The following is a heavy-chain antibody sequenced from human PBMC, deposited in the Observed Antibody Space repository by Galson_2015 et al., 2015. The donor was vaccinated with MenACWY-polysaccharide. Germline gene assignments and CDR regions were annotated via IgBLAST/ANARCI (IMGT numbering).Heavy chain of an antibody. V-gene: IGHV1-2*02. Sequence: SVKVSCKASGYTFTGYYIHWVRQAPGQGLEWMGWIYPNSGGTIYAQRFQGRVTMTRDTSISTAYMELSSLRSDDTAVYYCTRDGISGGAFDVWGQGTMVTVSS. CDR3: TRDGISGGAFDV. D-gene: IGHD2/OR15-2a*01. CDR2: IYPNSGGT. J-gene: IGHJ3*01. CDR1: GYTFTGYY.